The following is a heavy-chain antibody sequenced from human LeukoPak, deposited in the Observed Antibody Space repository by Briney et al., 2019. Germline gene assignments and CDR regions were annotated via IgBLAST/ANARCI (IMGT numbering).Heavy chain of an antibody. J-gene: IGHJ4*02. CDR3: ARGLPQYCGSNSCYYVDY. CDR2: IYQSGST. V-gene: IGHV4-38-2*01. CDR1: GFTVSSNY. D-gene: IGHD2-2*01. Sequence: PGGSLRLSCAASGFTVSSNYMSWVRQAPGKGLEWIGSIYQSGSTYYNSSLKSRVTISVDTSKNQFSLKLSSVTAADTSVYYCARGLPQYCGSNSCYYVDYWGQGTLVTVSS.